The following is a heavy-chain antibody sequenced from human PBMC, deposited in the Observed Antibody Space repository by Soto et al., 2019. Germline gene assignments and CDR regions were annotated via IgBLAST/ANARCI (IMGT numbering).Heavy chain of an antibody. Sequence: SVKVSCKASGGTFSSYTISWVRQAPGQGLEWMGRIIPILGIANYAQKFQGRVTITADKSTSTAYMELSSLRSEDTAVYYCARDPDLGSFDYWGQGTLVTVSS. CDR3: ARDPDLGSFDY. CDR2: IIPILGIA. D-gene: IGHD2-15*01. J-gene: IGHJ4*02. V-gene: IGHV1-69*02. CDR1: GGTFSSYT.